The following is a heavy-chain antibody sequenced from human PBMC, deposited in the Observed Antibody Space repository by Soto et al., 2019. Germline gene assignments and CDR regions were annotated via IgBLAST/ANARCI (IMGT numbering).Heavy chain of an antibody. CDR1: GGSISSGGYY. V-gene: IGHV4-31*03. CDR2: IYYSGST. D-gene: IGHD3-16*01. CDR3: ARDLVYPTPRTYYYGMYV. Sequence: PSETLSLTCTVSGGSISSGGYYWRWIRQHPGKGLEWIGYIYYSGSTYYNPSLKSRVTISVDTSKNQFSLTLSSVTAADTAVYYCARDLVYPTPRTYYYGMYVWGQGTTVTVSS. J-gene: IGHJ6*02.